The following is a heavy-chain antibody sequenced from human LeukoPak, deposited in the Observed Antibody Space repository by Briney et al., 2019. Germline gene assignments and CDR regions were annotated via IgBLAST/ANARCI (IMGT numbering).Heavy chain of an antibody. CDR2: INHSGST. V-gene: IGHV4-34*01. CDR3: ARAALGFDY. J-gene: IGHJ4*02. Sequence: SETLSLTCAVYGGSFSGYYWSWIRQPPGKGLEWIGEINHSGSTNYNPSLKSRVTISVDTSKNQFSLKLSSVTAADTAVYYCARAALGFDYWGQGTLVTVSS. D-gene: IGHD1-26*01. CDR1: GGSFSGYY.